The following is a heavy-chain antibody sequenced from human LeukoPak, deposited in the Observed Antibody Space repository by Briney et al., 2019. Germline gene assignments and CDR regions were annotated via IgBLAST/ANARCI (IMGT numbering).Heavy chain of an antibody. CDR1: GGSVSSYF. CDR3: ARHLGPGWHAMDV. V-gene: IGHV4-59*08. J-gene: IGHJ6*02. Sequence: SETLSLTCTVSGGSVSSYFWSWIRQPPGKGLEWIGYVYYSGSTNYNPSLKSRVTISVETSKTQFSLRLSSVTAADTAVYYCARHLGPGWHAMDVWGQGTTVTVSS. CDR2: VYYSGST. D-gene: IGHD2-15*01.